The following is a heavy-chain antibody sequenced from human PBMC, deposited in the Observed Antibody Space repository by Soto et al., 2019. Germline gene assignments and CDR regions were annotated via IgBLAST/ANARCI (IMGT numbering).Heavy chain of an antibody. V-gene: IGHV1-69*13. Sequence: SVKVSCKASGGTFSSYAISWVRQAPGQGLEWMGGIIPIFGTANYAQKFQGRVTITADESTSTAYMELSSLRSEDTAVYYCARDKYPHLLRFLEWSPGFDPWGQGTLVTVSS. CDR2: IIPIFGTA. D-gene: IGHD3-3*01. J-gene: IGHJ5*02. CDR3: ARDKYPHLLRFLEWSPGFDP. CDR1: GGTFSSYA.